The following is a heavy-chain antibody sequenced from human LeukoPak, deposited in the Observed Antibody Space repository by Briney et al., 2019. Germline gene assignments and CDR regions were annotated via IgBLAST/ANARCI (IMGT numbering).Heavy chain of an antibody. Sequence: ASVKVSCKASGYTFTSNDINWVRQATGQGLEWMGWMNPNSGNTGYAQKFQGRVTITRNTSISTAYMELSSLRSEDTAVYYCAREDSTRLFDYWGQGTLVTVSS. V-gene: IGHV1-8*03. J-gene: IGHJ4*02. CDR1: GYTFTSND. CDR2: MNPNSGNT. CDR3: AREDSTRLFDY. D-gene: IGHD2-15*01.